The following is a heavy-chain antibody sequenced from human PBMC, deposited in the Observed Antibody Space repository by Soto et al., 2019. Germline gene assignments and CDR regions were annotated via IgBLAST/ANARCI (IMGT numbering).Heavy chain of an antibody. CDR2: IKPDGSDK. D-gene: IGHD4-4*01. J-gene: IGHJ4*02. V-gene: IGHV3-7*01. CDR1: GFTFSNAW. CDR3: ARRFTLHTYFEY. Sequence: GGSLRLSCAASGFTFSNAWMNWVRQAPGKGLEWVANIKPDGSDKDYVGSVKGRFTVSRDNAKNSLYLQINSLRGEDTAVYYCARRFTLHTYFEYWGQGTLVTVSS.